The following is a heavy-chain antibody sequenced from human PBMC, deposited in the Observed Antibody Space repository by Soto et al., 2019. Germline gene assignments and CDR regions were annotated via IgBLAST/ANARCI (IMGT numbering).Heavy chain of an antibody. CDR3: ARVRIQLWLRLGY. V-gene: IGHV4-30-4*01. J-gene: IGHJ4*01. CDR1: GGSISSGDYY. D-gene: IGHD5-18*01. CDR2: IYYSGST. Sequence: EQLQESGPGLVKPSQTLSLTCTVSGGSISSGDYYWSWIRQPPGKGLEWIGDIYYSGSTYYNPSLKSRVTISVDTSKNQFALKLSSVTAADTAVYYCARVRIQLWLRLGYWGHGTLVTVSS.